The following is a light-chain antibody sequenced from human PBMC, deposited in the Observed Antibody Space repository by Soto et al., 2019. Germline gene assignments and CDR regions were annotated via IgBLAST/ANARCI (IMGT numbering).Light chain of an antibody. Sequence: IQLTQSPSFLSASVGDRVTITCQASQGISSYLAWYQQKPGKAPKLLIYAASTLQSGVPSRFSGSGSGTEFTLTISSLQPEDFATYYCQQLNSYSWTFGQGTKVDIK. CDR3: QQLNSYSWT. CDR1: QGISSY. CDR2: AAS. J-gene: IGKJ1*01. V-gene: IGKV1-9*01.